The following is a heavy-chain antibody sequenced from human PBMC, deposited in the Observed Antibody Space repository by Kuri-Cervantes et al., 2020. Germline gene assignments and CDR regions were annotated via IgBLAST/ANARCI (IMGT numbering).Heavy chain of an antibody. CDR1: GYTFTYRY. Sequence: ASVKVSCKASGYTFTYRYLHWVRQAPGQGLEWMGWINPNGGATNYAQKFKGRVTMTRDTSISTVYMELSRLTSDDTGVYYCAREGGASIPIFGVIIRVSFDVWGQGTMVTVSS. CDR3: AREGGASIPIFGVIIRVSFDV. V-gene: IGHV1-2*02. CDR2: INPNGGAT. J-gene: IGHJ3*01. D-gene: IGHD3-3*01.